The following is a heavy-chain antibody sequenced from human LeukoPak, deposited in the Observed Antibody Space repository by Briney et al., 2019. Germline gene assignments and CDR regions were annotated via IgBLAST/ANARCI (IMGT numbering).Heavy chain of an antibody. J-gene: IGHJ4*02. CDR2: ISHDGSNK. CDR1: GFTFSSYT. V-gene: IGHV3-30*04. Sequence: PGGSLRLSCAASGFTFSSYTMHWVRQAPGKGLEWVAMISHDGSNKYYADSVKGRFTTSRDNSKNTLYLQVNNLRAEDTAVYYCARGPNSNWSGLDFWGQGTLLTVSS. CDR3: ARGPNSNWSGLDF. D-gene: IGHD6-6*01.